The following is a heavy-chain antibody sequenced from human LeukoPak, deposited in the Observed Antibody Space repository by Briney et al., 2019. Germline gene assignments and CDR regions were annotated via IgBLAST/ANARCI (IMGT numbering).Heavy chain of an antibody. V-gene: IGHV3-7*01. CDR3: ARDLNGPSFY. J-gene: IGHJ4*02. CDR1: GYTFTDAG. D-gene: IGHD2-8*01. Sequence: PGGSLRLSCAASGYTFTDAGMGWVRQAPGKGLEWVANIRVDSNEKYYVHSVKGRFTISRDNAQNSLYLQLNSLRAEDTAVYYCARDLNGPSFYWRQGTLVSVSS. CDR2: IRVDSNEK.